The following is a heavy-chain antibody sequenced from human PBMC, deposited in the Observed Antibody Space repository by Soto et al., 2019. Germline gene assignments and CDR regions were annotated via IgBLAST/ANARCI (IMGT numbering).Heavy chain of an antibody. V-gene: IGHV3-23*01. CDR1: GFTFSSYA. Sequence: GGSLRLSCAASGFTFSSYAMSWVRQAPGKGLEWVSLISGSGGATYYADSVKGRFTISRDNFKNTVYLQMNSLGAEDSAIYYCAKCDIVVPPAYYMDVWGKGTTVTVSS. D-gene: IGHD2-15*01. CDR3: AKCDIVVPPAYYMDV. CDR2: ISGSGGAT. J-gene: IGHJ6*03.